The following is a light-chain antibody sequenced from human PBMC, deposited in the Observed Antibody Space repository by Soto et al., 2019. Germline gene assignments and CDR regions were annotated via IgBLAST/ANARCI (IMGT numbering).Light chain of an antibody. J-gene: IGKJ1*01. CDR1: QSVGSRW. CDR3: QQYYSSRT. CDR2: GGS. Sequence: EIVLTQSPGTVSLSPGERATLSCRASQSVGSRWLAWCQQKPGQAPRVLIYGGSNRATGIPDRFSGSGSGTDFTLTISILEPEDFAVYYCQQYYSSRTFGQGTKVEMK. V-gene: IGKV3-20*01.